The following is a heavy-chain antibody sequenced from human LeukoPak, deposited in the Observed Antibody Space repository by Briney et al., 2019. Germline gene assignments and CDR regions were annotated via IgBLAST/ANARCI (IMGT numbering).Heavy chain of an antibody. CDR1: GYTFTSYY. J-gene: IGHJ4*02. V-gene: IGHV1-46*01. D-gene: IGHD6-6*01. CDR3: ARDEGIAAHFDY. CDR2: INPSGGST. Sequence: ASVKVSCKASGYTFTSYYMHWVRQAPGQGLEWMGVINPSGGSTSYAQKFQGRVTMTRDASTSTVYMELSSLRSEDTAVYYCARDEGIAAHFDYWGQGTLVTVSS.